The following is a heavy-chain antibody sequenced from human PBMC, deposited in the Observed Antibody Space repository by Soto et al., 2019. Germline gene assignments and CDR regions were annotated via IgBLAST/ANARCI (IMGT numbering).Heavy chain of an antibody. CDR3: ARLPPYSSSSGLKDY. J-gene: IGHJ4*02. CDR1: GGSFSGYY. CDR2: INHSGST. D-gene: IGHD6-6*01. V-gene: IGHV4-34*01. Sequence: PSETLSLTCAVYGGSFSGYYWSWIRQPPGKGLEWIGEINHSGSTNYNPSLKSRVTISVDTSKNQFSLKLSSVTAAGTAVYYCARLPPYSSSSGLKDYWCQGTLVTVSS.